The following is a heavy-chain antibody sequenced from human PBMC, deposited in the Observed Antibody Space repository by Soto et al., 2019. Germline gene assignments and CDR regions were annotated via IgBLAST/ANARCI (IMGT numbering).Heavy chain of an antibody. CDR3: ASRLGRHQLRPDYYYYGMDV. D-gene: IGHD4-17*01. Sequence: SVKVSCKASGGTFSSYAISWVRQAPGQGLEWMGGIIPIFGTANYAQKFQGRVTITADESTSTAYMELSSLRSEDTAVYYCASRLGRHQLRPDYYYYGMDVWGQGTTVTVYS. CDR2: IIPIFGTA. CDR1: GGTFSSYA. J-gene: IGHJ6*02. V-gene: IGHV1-69*13.